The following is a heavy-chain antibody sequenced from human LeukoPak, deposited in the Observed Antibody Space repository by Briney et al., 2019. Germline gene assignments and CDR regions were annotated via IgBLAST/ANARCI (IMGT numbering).Heavy chain of an antibody. CDR3: ARDHGYAFDY. J-gene: IGHJ4*02. Sequence: TGGSLRLSCAASGFTFSSYGMHWVRQAPGKGLEWVAVISYDGSNKYYADSVKGRFTISRDNSKNTLYLQMNSLRDEDTAVYYCARDHGYAFDYWGQGTLVTVSS. D-gene: IGHD5-12*01. V-gene: IGHV3-30*03. CDR2: ISYDGSNK. CDR1: GFTFSSYG.